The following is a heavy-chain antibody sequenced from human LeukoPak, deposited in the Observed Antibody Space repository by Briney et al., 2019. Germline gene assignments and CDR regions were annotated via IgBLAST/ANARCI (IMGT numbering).Heavy chain of an antibody. CDR3: ASLAVAGTGN. J-gene: IGHJ4*02. V-gene: IGHV3-30-3*01. Sequence: GGSLRLSCAASGFTFSSYTLNWVRQAPGKGLEWVAVISYDGSNKYYADSVKGRFTISRDNSKNTLYLQMNSLRAEDTAVYYCASLAVAGTGNWGQGTLVTVSS. CDR2: ISYDGSNK. CDR1: GFTFSSYT. D-gene: IGHD6-19*01.